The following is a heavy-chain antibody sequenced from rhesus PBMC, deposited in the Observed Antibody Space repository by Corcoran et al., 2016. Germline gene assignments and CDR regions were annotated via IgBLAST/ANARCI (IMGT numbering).Heavy chain of an antibody. D-gene: IGHD6-31*01. V-gene: IGHV3-16*01. CDR1: GFTFSNYW. Sequence: EVQLVESGGGLVQPGGSLRLSCAASGFTFSNYWMSWVRQAPGKGLDWVGSRKNKADGGTATYAESVNGRLNVSRDDSKYTLYLQMNSLKTEDTAVYYCTRGGYSRFDVWGPGVLVTVSS. J-gene: IGHJ5-1*01. CDR2: RKNKADGGTA. CDR3: TRGGYSRFDV.